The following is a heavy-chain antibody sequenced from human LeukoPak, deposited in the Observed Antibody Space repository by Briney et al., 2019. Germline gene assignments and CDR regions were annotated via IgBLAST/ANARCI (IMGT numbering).Heavy chain of an antibody. V-gene: IGHV3-7*01. D-gene: IGHD6-19*01. J-gene: IGHJ4*02. CDR3: ARVRGGQWLVKYFDY. Sequence: GGSLRLSCAASGFTFSSYWMSWVRQAPGKGLEWVANIKQDGSEKYYADSVKGRFTISRDNAKNSLYLQMNSLRAEDTAVYYCARVRGGQWLVKYFDYWGQGTLVTVSS. CDR1: GFTFSSYW. CDR2: IKQDGSEK.